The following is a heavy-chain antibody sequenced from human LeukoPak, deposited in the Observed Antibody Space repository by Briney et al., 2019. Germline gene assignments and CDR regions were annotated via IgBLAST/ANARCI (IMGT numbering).Heavy chain of an antibody. CDR2: IYHSGSI. D-gene: IGHD3-10*01. V-gene: IGHV4-4*02. J-gene: IGHJ5*02. Sequence: SETLSLTCAVSGGSISNSNWWSWVRQPPGKGLEWIGEIYHSGSINYNPSLKSRVTISVDKSKNQFSLKLSSVTAADTAVYYWARGECDLNWFHPWGQGTLVTVSS. CDR3: ARGECDLNWFHP. CDR1: GGSISNSNW.